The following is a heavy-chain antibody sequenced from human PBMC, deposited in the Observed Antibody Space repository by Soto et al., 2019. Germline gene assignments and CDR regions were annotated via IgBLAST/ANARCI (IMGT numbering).Heavy chain of an antibody. CDR3: VRPGIGALHGLVDV. CDR1: SGPSRSHN. V-gene: IGHV4-59*08. D-gene: IGHD3-10*01. CDR2: VYDTGST. Sequence: QVQLQQSGPGLVKPSETLSLTCTVSSGPSRSHNWGWIRQSPGRGLEWIGYVYDTGSTSYNPSLESRVTISADTSTNHISLTLSSVTAADTAVYYCVRPGIGALHGLVDVWGQGTTVSVSS. J-gene: IGHJ6*02.